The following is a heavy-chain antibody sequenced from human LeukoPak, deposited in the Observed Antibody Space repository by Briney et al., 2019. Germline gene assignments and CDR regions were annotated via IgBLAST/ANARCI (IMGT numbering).Heavy chain of an antibody. CDR1: GFTFSSYD. Sequence: GGSLRLSCAASGFTFSSYDMHWVRQATGKGLEWVSAIGTAGDTYYPGSVKGRFTISRENAKNSLYLQMNSLRAGGTAVYYCARAPRGSSTTQLETSYGMDVWGQGTTVAVSS. J-gene: IGHJ6*02. CDR2: IGTAGDT. D-gene: IGHD2-2*01. CDR3: ARAPRGSSTTQLETSYGMDV. V-gene: IGHV3-13*01.